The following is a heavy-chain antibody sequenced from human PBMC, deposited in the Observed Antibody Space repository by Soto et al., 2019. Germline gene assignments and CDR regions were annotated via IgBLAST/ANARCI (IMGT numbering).Heavy chain of an antibody. J-gene: IGHJ4*02. V-gene: IGHV4-59*01. Sequence: SETLSLTCTVSGGSISSYYWSWIRQPPGKGLEWIGYIYYSGSTNYNPSLKSRVTISVDTSKNQFSLKLSSVTAADTAVYYCARDPGGDYFDYWGQGTLVTVSS. CDR2: IYYSGST. CDR1: GGSISSYY. CDR3: ARDPGGDYFDY.